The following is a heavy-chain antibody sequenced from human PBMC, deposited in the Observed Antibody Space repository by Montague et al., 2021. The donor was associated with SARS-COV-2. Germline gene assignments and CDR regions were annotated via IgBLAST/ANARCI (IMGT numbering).Heavy chain of an antibody. Sequence: SGTLSLTCTVSGGSISSYYWTWIQQPPGKGLESIGYIYHNGSTKYNPSLKSRVTISVDTSKNQFSLRLSSVSVADTAVYYCARGGGNSADYYNYTMDVWGQGTTVTVFS. CDR2: IYHNGST. V-gene: IGHV4-59*01. CDR1: GGSISSYY. J-gene: IGHJ6*02. CDR3: ARGGGNSADYYNYTMDV. D-gene: IGHD4-23*01.